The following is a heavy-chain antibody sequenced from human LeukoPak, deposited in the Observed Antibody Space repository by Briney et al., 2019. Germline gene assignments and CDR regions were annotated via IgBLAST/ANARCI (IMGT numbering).Heavy chain of an antibody. CDR2: IYSGGST. J-gene: IGHJ4*02. CDR1: GFTVSSNY. CDR3: AKDVGKWESLHFFDY. Sequence: GGSLRLSCAASGFTVSSNYMSWVRQAPGKGLEWVSVIYSGGSTYYADSVKGRFTISRDDSRNTLYLQMNSLRGDNTAVYYCAKDVGKWESLHFFDYWGQGTLVTVSS. V-gene: IGHV3-53*01. D-gene: IGHD1-26*01.